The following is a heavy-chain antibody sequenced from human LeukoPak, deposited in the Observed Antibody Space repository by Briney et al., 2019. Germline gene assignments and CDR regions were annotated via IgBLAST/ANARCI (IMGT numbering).Heavy chain of an antibody. V-gene: IGHV4-59*12. D-gene: IGHD3-10*01. CDR1: GGSINRYY. J-gene: IGHJ4*02. Sequence: PSETLSLTCTVSGGSINRYYWRWIRHPPGKGLVWLDYISYTGSNNYTPSLKSRVTISVDTSKNHFSQKLSSVTAADTAVYYCARLYASGNYWVDFWGQGTLVIVSS. CDR2: ISYTGSN. CDR3: ARLYASGNYWVDF.